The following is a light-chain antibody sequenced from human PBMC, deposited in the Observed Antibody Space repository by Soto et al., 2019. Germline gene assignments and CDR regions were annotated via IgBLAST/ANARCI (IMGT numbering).Light chain of an antibody. CDR2: DAS. V-gene: IGKV3-11*01. CDR3: QQRVNWPPT. Sequence: VLIQSPARLSLSPGERATLSCRAGQSVSDYLAWYQQKPGQPPRLLFFDASNRATGVPDRFSAGGSGTDFTLIISSLEPEDFAVYYCQQRVNWPPTFGGGTKVEI. J-gene: IGKJ4*01. CDR1: QSVSDY.